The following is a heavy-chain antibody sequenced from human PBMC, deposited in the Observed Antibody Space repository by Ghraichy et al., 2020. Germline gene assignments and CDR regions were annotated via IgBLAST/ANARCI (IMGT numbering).Heavy chain of an antibody. CDR2: FSYTGST. CDR1: GGSVNTSGAY. V-gene: IGHV4-61*03. Sequence: SETLSLTCTVSGGSVNTSGAYWTWIRQPPGKELEWIAFFSYTGSTSYNPSLRSRATITLDTSKNHFSLKLSSVTAADTAVYYGGIKNCSGGSCYFDLWGQGTLVTVSS. CDR3: GIKNCSGGSCYFDL. J-gene: IGHJ4*02. D-gene: IGHD2-15*01.